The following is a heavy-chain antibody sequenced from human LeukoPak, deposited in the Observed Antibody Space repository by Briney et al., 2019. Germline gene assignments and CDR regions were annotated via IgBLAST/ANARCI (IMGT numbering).Heavy chain of an antibody. CDR3: ARHPTLTSGGNFDY. CDR1: GGSISSSY. J-gene: IGHJ4*02. D-gene: IGHD1-14*01. CDR2: IHTSGST. Sequence: SETLSLTCTASGGSISSSYWSWIRQPPGKGLEWIAYIHTSGSTNYNPSLKSRVTISVDTAKNQLSLKLNSVTAADTAVYYCARHPTLTSGGNFDYWGQGTLVTVSS. V-gene: IGHV4-4*09.